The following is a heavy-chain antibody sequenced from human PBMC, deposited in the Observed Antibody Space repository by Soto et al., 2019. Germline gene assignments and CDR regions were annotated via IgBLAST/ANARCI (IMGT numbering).Heavy chain of an antibody. CDR2: INPNSGGT. D-gene: IGHD2-2*01. V-gene: IGHV1-2*04. J-gene: IGHJ5*02. CDR3: ARAYCSSTSCSPYHWFDP. Sequence: QVQLVQSGAEVKKPGASVKVSCKASGYTFTGYYMHWVRQAPGQGLEWMGWINPNSGGTNYAQKFQGWVTMTRDTSISTAYVELSRLRSDDTAVYYCARAYCSSTSCSPYHWFDPWGQGTLVTVSS. CDR1: GYTFTGYY.